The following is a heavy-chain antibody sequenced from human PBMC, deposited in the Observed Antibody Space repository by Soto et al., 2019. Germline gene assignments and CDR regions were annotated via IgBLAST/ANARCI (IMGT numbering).Heavy chain of an antibody. CDR3: ERDPALNVNTAQKFDY. V-gene: IGHV1-18*01. Sequence: QVQLVQSGAEVKKPGASVKVSCKVSGYTFTSYGISWVRQAPGQGLEWMGWISAYNGNTNYAQRLQGRVTLTTDTSTSTDYMELRILRSDDTAVYFCERDPALNVNTAQKFDYCGQGTLVTVSS. D-gene: IGHD5-18*01. J-gene: IGHJ4*02. CDR1: GYTFTSYG. CDR2: ISAYNGNT.